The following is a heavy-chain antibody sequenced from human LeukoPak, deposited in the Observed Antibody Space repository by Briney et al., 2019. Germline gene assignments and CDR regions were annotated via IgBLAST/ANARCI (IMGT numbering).Heavy chain of an antibody. CDR2: INHSGSA. CDR1: GGSFSGYY. J-gene: IGHJ6*04. CDR3: ARGGPDIVVVPAARLHYYYYGMDV. Sequence: SETLSLTCAVYGGSFSGYYWSWIRQPPGKGLGWMGEINHSGSANYNPSLKCRVTISVDTSKNQFSLKLSSVTAADTAVYYCARGGPDIVVVPAARLHYYYYGMDVWGKGTTVTVSS. V-gene: IGHV4-34*01. D-gene: IGHD2-2*01.